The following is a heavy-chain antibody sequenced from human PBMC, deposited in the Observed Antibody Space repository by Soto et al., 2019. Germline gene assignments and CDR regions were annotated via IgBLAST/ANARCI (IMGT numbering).Heavy chain of an antibody. V-gene: IGHV4-30-4*01. D-gene: IGHD3-9*01. J-gene: IGHJ5*02. CDR1: GGSISSGDYY. CDR3: ARSTPYYDILTGYSSRFDP. CDR2: VYYSGST. Sequence: SETLSLTCTVAGGSISSGDYYWSWIRQPPGKGLEWIGYVYYSGSTYYNPSLKSRVTISVDTSKNQFSLKLGSATAADTAVYYCARSTPYYDILTGYSSRFDPWGQGTLVTVSS.